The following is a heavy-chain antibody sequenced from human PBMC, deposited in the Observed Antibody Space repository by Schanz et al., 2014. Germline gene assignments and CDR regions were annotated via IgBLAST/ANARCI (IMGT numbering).Heavy chain of an antibody. D-gene: IGHD3-9*01. CDR2: ISVYTGNT. J-gene: IGHJ5*02. V-gene: IGHV1-18*01. CDR3: AKAEYDILTDSYSRLDP. Sequence: QLVQSGPEVKKPGASVRVSCKASGYTFTTYAMSWVRQAPGQGLEWVGWISVYTGNTKYGQKVQGRVTMTADTSTNTAYMELRSLRSDDTAVYYCAKAEYDILTDSYSRLDPWGQGTLVTVSS. CDR1: GYTFTTYA.